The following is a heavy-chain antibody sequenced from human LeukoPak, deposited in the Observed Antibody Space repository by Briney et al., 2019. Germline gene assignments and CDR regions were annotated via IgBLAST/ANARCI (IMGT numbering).Heavy chain of an antibody. V-gene: IGHV3-20*04. D-gene: IGHD3-10*01. CDR3: ARDRDGSNWFDP. J-gene: IGHJ5*02. CDR1: GFTFDDYG. Sequence: PGGSLRLSCAASGFTFDDYGMSWVRQAPGKGLEWVSNINWNGGSIGYADSVKGRFTISRDNAKNSLYLQMNSLRAEDTALYYCARDRDGSNWFDPWGQGTVVTVS. CDR2: INWNGGSI.